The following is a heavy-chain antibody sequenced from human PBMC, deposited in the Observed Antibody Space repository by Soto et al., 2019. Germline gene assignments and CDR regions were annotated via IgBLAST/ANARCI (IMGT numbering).Heavy chain of an antibody. Sequence: AASVKVSCKASGYTFTGYYMHWVRQAPGQGLERMGWINPNSGGTNYAQKFQGWVTMTRDTSISTAYMELSRLRSDDTAVYYCARERFSSSLGYYYYYYGMDVWGQGTTVTV. V-gene: IGHV1-2*04. CDR1: GYTFTGYY. J-gene: IGHJ6*02. CDR3: ARERFSSSLGYYYYYYGMDV. D-gene: IGHD6-6*01. CDR2: INPNSGGT.